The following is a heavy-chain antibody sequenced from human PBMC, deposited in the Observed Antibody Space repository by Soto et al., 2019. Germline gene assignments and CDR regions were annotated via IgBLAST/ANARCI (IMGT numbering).Heavy chain of an antibody. D-gene: IGHD3-3*01. J-gene: IGHJ6*03. Sequence: EMISHTCTVSDGYIRGYCWRWIRQHPGKGLEWIGYIYYSGSTNYNPSLKSRVTISVDTSKNQFSLKLSSVTAADTAVYYCARSLPEQYYDFWSGYYPPNYYYYLDVWGKGTTVTVSS. V-gene: IGHV4-59*01. CDR3: ARSLPEQYYDFWSGYYPPNYYYYLDV. CDR1: DGYIRGYC. CDR2: IYYSGST.